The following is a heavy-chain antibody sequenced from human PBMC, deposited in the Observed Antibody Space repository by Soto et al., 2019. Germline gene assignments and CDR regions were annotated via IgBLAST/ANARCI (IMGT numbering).Heavy chain of an antibody. V-gene: IGHV4-31*03. CDR2: IYYSGST. CDR1: GGSISSGGYY. J-gene: IGHJ3*02. D-gene: IGHD1-26*01. Sequence: SETLSLTCTVSGGSISSGGYYWSWIRQHPGKGLEWIGYIYYSGSTYYNPSLKSRVTISVDTSKNQFSLKLSSVTAADTAVYYCALVGSGDSHNAFDICGQLSMVTVSS. CDR3: ALVGSGDSHNAFDI.